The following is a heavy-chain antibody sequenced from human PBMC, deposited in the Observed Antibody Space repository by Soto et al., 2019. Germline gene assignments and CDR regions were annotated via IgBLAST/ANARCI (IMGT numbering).Heavy chain of an antibody. V-gene: IGHV1-2*04. CDR2: INPNSGGT. CDR1: GYTFTGYY. CDR3: ARESGYCSSTSCYLAGAFDI. Sequence: ASVKVSCKXSGYTFTGYYMHWVRQAPGQGLEWMGWINPNSGGTNYARKFQGWVTMTRDTSISTAYMELSRLRSDDTAVYYCARESGYCSSTSCYLAGAFDIWGQGTMVTVSS. J-gene: IGHJ3*02. D-gene: IGHD2-2*01.